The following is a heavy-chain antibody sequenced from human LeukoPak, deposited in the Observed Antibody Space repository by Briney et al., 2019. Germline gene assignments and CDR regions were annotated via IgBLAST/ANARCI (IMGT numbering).Heavy chain of an antibody. CDR2: MGYDGRNT. Sequence: PGGTLRLSCVVSVFTFRRFGMHWVSNAPGKGLGSVAVMGYDGRNTYYEDSVKGRFTISRDNSKNTLYLQMNSLRAEDTAVYYCARPYGDYARGGFDIWGQGTMVTVS. D-gene: IGHD4-17*01. J-gene: IGHJ3*02. CDR1: VFTFRRFG. V-gene: IGHV3-33*01. CDR3: ARPYGDYARGGFDI.